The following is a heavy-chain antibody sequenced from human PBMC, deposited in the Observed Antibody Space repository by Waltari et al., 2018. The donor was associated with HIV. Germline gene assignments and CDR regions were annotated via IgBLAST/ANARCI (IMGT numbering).Heavy chain of an antibody. J-gene: IGHJ4*02. V-gene: IGHV3-15*01. CDR2: IKSEDDGGTT. D-gene: IGHD2-15*01. CDR3: TSTGGGITDY. CDR1: GFTLTNAG. Sequence: EVQLVESGGGLVKPGESLRLSSAASGFTLTNAGMSWVRQAPGKGRKWVGRIKSEDDGGTTDYAAPVKGRFTISRDDSKNALYLQMNSLKTEDTALYYCTSTGGGITDYWGQGTLVTVSS.